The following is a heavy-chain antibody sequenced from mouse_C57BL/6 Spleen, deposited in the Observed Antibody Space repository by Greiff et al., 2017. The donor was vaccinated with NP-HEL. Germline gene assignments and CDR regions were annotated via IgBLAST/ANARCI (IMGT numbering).Heavy chain of an antibody. CDR2: IDPSDSYT. Sequence: QVQLQQPGAELVKPGASVKLSCKASGYTFTSYWMQWVKQRPGQGLEWIGEIDPSDSYTNYNQKFKGKATLTVDTSSSTAYMQLSSLTSEDSAVYYCARSRGNYGDYWGKGTTLTVSS. CDR3: ARSRGNYGDY. CDR1: GYTFTSYW. V-gene: IGHV1-50*01. J-gene: IGHJ2*01.